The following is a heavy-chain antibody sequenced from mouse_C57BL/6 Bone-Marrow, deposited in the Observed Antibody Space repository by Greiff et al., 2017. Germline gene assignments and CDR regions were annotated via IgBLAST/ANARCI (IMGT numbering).Heavy chain of an antibody. D-gene: IGHD2-5*01. V-gene: IGHV1-69*01. J-gene: IGHJ2*01. CDR3: ARSNGAFDY. CDR1: GYSFTSFW. Sequence: QVQLQQSGAELVMPGASVKLSCKASGYSFTSFWMHLVKQRSGQGLVWIGEIDPSDSYTNYNQKFKGKSTLTVDKSSSTSYMQLSSLTSADPAVYYCARSNGAFDYWGQGTTLTVSS. CDR2: IDPSDSYT.